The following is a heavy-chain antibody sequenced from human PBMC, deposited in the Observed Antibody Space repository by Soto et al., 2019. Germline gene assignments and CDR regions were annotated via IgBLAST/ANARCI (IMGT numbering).Heavy chain of an antibody. Sequence: GGSLRISCAASGFTVRRNYMSWVRQAPGKGLEWVSVIYSGGSTYYADSVKGRFTISRDNSKNTLYLQMNSLRAEDTAVYYCARDWDSYFDYWGQGTLVTVSS. J-gene: IGHJ4*02. V-gene: IGHV3-66*02. CDR3: ARDWDSYFDY. CDR2: IYSGGST. CDR1: GFTVRRNY. D-gene: IGHD1-26*01.